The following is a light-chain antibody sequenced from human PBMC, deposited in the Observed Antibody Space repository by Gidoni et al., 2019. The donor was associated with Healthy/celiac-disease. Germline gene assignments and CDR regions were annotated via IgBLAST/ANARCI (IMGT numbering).Light chain of an antibody. CDR3: QQSYSTPPIT. CDR2: AAS. CDR1: QSISSY. Sequence: DIQMTQSPSSLSASVGDRVTITCRASQSISSYLNWYQQKQGKAPKLLIYAASSLQSGVPSRFSCIGSLTAFTLTIISLQPEDFATYSCQQSYSTPPITFGQGTRLEIK. V-gene: IGKV1-39*01. J-gene: IGKJ5*01.